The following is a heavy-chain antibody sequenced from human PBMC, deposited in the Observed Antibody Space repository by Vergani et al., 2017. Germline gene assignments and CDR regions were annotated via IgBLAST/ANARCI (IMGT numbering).Heavy chain of an antibody. J-gene: IGHJ6*03. V-gene: IGHV3-30*18. D-gene: IGHD6-13*01. CDR2: ISYDGSNK. Sequence: QVQLVESGGGVVQPGGSLRLSCIASGFTFRIYGMHWVRQAPGKGLEWVAVISYDGSNKYYADSVKGRFTISRDNSKNTLYLQMNSLRAEDTAVYYCAKDSKQLGVYYYYYMDVWGKGTTVTVSS. CDR1: GFTFRIYG. CDR3: AKDSKQLGVYYYYYMDV.